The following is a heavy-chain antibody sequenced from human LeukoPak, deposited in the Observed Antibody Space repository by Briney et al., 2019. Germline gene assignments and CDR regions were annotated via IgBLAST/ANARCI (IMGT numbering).Heavy chain of an antibody. V-gene: IGHV4-34*01. Sequence: PSETLSLTCAVYAGSFSGYYWSWIRQPPEKGLEWIGEINHSGSTNYNPSLKSRVTISVDTSKNQFSLKLSSVTAADTAVYYCARVKREDTAMVDYWGQGTLVTVSS. CDR1: AGSFSGYY. CDR2: INHSGST. CDR3: ARVKREDTAMVDY. D-gene: IGHD5-18*01. J-gene: IGHJ4*02.